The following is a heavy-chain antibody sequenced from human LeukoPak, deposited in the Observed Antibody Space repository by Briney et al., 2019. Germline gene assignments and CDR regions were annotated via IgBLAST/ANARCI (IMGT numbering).Heavy chain of an antibody. CDR3: ARDSRGDIAVAGTFDY. CDR2: ISYDGRNK. CDR1: GFTFSSYP. V-gene: IGHV3-30*04. D-gene: IGHD6-19*01. J-gene: IGHJ4*02. Sequence: PGGSLRLSCSASGFTFSSYPMHWVRQAPGKGLEWVAVISYDGRNKYYVDSVKGRFTISRDNTKNTLYVQMNSLRAEDTAVYHCARDSRGDIAVAGTFDYWGQGTLVTVSS.